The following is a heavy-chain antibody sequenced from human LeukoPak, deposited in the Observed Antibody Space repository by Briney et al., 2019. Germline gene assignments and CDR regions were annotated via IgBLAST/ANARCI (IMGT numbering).Heavy chain of an antibody. J-gene: IGHJ3*02. D-gene: IGHD6-19*01. CDR2: INHSGST. CDR3: ARGPSSGWFSPNDAFDI. Sequence: SETLSLTCAVYGGSFSGYYWSWIRQPPGKGLEWTGEINHSGSTNYNPSLKSRVTISVDTSKNQFSLKLSSVTAADTAVYYCARGPSSGWFSPNDAFDIWGQGAMVTVSS. V-gene: IGHV4-34*01. CDR1: GGSFSGYY.